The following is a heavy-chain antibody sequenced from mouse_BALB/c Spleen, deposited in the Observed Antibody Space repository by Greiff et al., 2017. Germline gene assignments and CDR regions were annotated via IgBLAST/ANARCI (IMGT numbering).Heavy chain of an antibody. CDR1: GYTFTNYW. D-gene: IGHD2-14*01. J-gene: IGHJ2*01. CDR2: IYPGGGYT. CDR3: ARVDVNRYDDY. V-gene: IGHV1-63*02. Sequence: QVQLQQSGAELVRPGTSVKISCKASGYTFTNYWLGWVKQRPGHGLEWIGDIYPGGGYTNYNEKFKGKATLTADTSSSTAYMQLSSLTSEDSAVYFCARVDVNRYDDYWGQGTTLTVSS.